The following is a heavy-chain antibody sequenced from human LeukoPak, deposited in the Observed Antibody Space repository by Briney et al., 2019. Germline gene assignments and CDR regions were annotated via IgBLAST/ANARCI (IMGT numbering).Heavy chain of an antibody. D-gene: IGHD3-3*01. V-gene: IGHV4-4*07. CDR3: AREVNLRFLEWLIDY. CDR1: GGSISSYY. J-gene: IGHJ4*02. Sequence: SETLSLTCTVSGGSISSYYWSWTRQPAGKGLEWIGRIYTSASTNYNPSLKSRVTMSVDTSKNQFSLKLSSVTAADTAVYYCAREVNLRFLEWLIDYWGQGTLVTVSS. CDR2: IYTSAST.